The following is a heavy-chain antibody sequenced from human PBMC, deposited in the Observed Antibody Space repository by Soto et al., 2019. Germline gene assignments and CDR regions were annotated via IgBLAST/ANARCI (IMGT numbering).Heavy chain of an antibody. D-gene: IGHD6-19*01. V-gene: IGHV3-30*18. CDR2: ISHDGGAK. Sequence: QVQLVESEGGVVQPGRSLRLSCAASGFPFSTTGMHWVRQAPGKGLEWVAMISHDGGAKYYADSVKGRFTISRDDSKNTLYLQMNSLRPEDTAVYYCAKDLYSSGWYNYFDPWGQGTLVTVSS. CDR1: GFPFSTTG. J-gene: IGHJ5*02. CDR3: AKDLYSSGWYNYFDP.